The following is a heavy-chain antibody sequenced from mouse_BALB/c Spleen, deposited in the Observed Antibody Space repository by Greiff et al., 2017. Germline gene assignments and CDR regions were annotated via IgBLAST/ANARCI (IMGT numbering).Heavy chain of an antibody. CDR2: INPGSGGT. CDR1: GYAFTNYL. Sequence: QVQLQQSGAELVRPGTSVKVSCKASGYAFTNYLIEWVKQRPGQGLEWIGVINPGSGGTNYNEKFKGKATLTADKSSSTAYMQLSSLTSDDSAVYFCAREYDYFDYWGQGTTLTVSS. J-gene: IGHJ2*01. D-gene: IGHD5-1*01. CDR3: AREYDYFDY. V-gene: IGHV1-54*01.